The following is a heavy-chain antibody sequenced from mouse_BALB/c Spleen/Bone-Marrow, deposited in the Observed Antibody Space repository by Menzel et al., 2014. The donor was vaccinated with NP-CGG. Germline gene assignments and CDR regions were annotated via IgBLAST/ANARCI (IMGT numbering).Heavy chain of an antibody. V-gene: IGHV1S56*01. CDR3: VRSRLRDWYFDV. CDR1: GNTFTSYD. Sequence: VQLQESGVELVKPGASVKLSCKASGNTFTSYDINWVRRRPEQGLEWIGWIFPGDSTTKYNEKFKGKATLSTDESSSTVHMQLSRLTSEDSAVYFCVRSRLRDWYFDVWGAGTTVTISS. J-gene: IGHJ1*01. CDR2: IFPGDSTT. D-gene: IGHD1-2*01.